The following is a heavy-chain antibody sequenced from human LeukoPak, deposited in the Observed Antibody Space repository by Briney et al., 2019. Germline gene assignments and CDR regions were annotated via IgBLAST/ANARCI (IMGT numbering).Heavy chain of an antibody. J-gene: IGHJ3*02. CDR2: INPNSGGT. V-gene: IGHV1-2*02. CDR3: ARVRGYYDSSGYRTLLSAFDI. D-gene: IGHD3-22*01. CDR1: GYSFTNWW. Sequence: GESLKISCKGSGYSFTNWWIGWVRQAPGQGLEWMGCINPNSGGTNYAQKFQGRVTMTRDTSISTAYMELSRLRSDDTAVYYCARVRGYYDSSGYRTLLSAFDIWGQGTMVTVSS.